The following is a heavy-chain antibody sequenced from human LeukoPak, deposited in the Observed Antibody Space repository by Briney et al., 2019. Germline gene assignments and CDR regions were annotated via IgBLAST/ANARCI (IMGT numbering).Heavy chain of an antibody. CDR1: GYTFTSYG. D-gene: IGHD3-22*01. CDR3: ARSINPYDSSGSFDY. J-gene: IGHJ4*02. Sequence: SVKVSCKASGYTFTSYGISWVRQAPGQGLEWMGGIIPIFGTANYAQKFQGRVTITADESTSTAYMELSSLRSEDTAVYYCARSINPYDSSGSFDYWGQGTLVTVSS. CDR2: IIPIFGTA. V-gene: IGHV1-69*13.